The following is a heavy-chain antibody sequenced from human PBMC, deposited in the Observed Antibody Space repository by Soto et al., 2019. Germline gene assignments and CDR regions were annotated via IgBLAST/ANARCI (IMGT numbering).Heavy chain of an antibody. D-gene: IGHD3-3*01. CDR3: ARVTYYDFWSHGMDV. CDR2: ISSSGSTI. CDR1: GFTFSSYE. J-gene: IGHJ6*02. V-gene: IGHV3-48*03. Sequence: GGSLRLSCAASGFTFSSYEMNWVRQAPGKGLEWVSYISSSGSTIYYADSVEGRFTISRDNAKNSLYLQMNSLRAEDTAVYYCARVTYYDFWSHGMDVWGQGTTVTVSS.